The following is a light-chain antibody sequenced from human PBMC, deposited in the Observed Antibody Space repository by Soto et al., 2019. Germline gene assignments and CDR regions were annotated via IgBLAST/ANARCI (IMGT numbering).Light chain of an antibody. CDR3: SSYTTSNTRQIV. CDR2: DVS. V-gene: IGLV2-14*01. Sequence: QSALTQPASVCGSPGQSITISYTGTSSDVGGYNYVSWYQQHPGKAPKLMIYDVSNRPSGVSNRFSGSKSGNTASLTISGLQAEDEADYYCSSYTTSNTRQIVFGTGTKVTVL. CDR1: SSDVGGYNY. J-gene: IGLJ1*01.